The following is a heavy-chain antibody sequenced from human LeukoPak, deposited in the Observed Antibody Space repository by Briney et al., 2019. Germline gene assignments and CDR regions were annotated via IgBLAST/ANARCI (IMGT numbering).Heavy chain of an antibody. J-gene: IGHJ6*02. CDR2: INHSGST. V-gene: IGHV4-34*01. CDR3: AGVAMEPHYYGMDV. Sequence: SETLSLTCAVFGGSFSGYSWSWIRQPPGKGLEWMGEINHSGSTNYNPSLKSRVAISADTSKNQFSLKLSSVTAADTAVYYCAGVAMEPHYYGMDVWGQGTTVTVSS. CDR1: GGSFSGYS. D-gene: IGHD5-18*01.